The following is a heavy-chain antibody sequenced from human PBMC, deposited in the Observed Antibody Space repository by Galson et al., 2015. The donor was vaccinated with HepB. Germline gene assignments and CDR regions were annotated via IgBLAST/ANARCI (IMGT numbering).Heavy chain of an antibody. CDR2: INQDGNMK. Sequence: SLRLSCAVSGVTFSDYLMNWVRQAPGKGLEWVANINQDGNMKNYVDSVKGRFSISRDNANNSLYLQMKSLRPEDTAVYYCVNSRGAAFDSWGRGTLVTVSS. CDR1: GVTFSDYL. CDR3: VNSRGAAFDS. J-gene: IGHJ3*01. D-gene: IGHD2-21*01. V-gene: IGHV3-7*01.